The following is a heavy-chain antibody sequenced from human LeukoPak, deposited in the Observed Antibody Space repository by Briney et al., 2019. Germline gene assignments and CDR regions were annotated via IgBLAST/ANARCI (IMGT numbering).Heavy chain of an antibody. CDR2: IYYSGST. CDR1: SVSISRYY. V-gene: IGHV4-59*12. J-gene: IGHJ5*02. Sequence: SETLSLTCTISSVSISRYYWSWIRQPPGKGLEWIGYIYYSGSTNYNPSLRNRVSISIDTSKNQFSLKVNSVTAADTAIYYCAREKMSSNYVFDTWGQGALVTVSS. D-gene: IGHD4-11*01. CDR3: AREKMSSNYVFDT.